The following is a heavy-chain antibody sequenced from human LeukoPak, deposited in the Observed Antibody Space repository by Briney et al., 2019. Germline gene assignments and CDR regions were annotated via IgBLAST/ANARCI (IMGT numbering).Heavy chain of an antibody. V-gene: IGHV3-33*01. D-gene: IGHD3-3*02. CDR3: ARDSKPLTYYYYMDV. CDR2: IWYDGSNK. J-gene: IGHJ6*03. Sequence: PGGSLRLSCAASGFTFSSYGMHWVRQAPGKGLEWVAVIWYDGSNKYYADSVKGRFTISRDNSKNTLYLQMNSLRAEDTAVYYCARDSKPLTYYYYMDVWGKGTTVTVSS. CDR1: GFTFSSYG.